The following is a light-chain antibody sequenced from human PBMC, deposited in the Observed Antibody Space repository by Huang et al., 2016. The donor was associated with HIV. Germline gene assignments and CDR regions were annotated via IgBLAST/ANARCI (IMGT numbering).Light chain of an antibody. CDR1: QDISNY. V-gene: IGKV1-33*01. CDR3: QQYDNLPLT. Sequence: DIQMTQSPSSLSASVGDRVTITCQESQDISNYLNWYHQKPGRAPEILIYDASNLETGVSSRFNGSGSGTNFTFTITSLQPEDIATYYCQQYDNLPLTFGGGTKVEI. J-gene: IGKJ4*01. CDR2: DAS.